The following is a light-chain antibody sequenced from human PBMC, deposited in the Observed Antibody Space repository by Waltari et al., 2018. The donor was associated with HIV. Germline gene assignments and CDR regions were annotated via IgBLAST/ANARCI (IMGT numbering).Light chain of an antibody. V-gene: IGKV1-8*01. CDR3: QQYYDSPQT. Sequence: AIHMTQSPSSLSASTGDRIVISCRASQDIGTYLAWYQHKPGKAPELRISSSSTLESGVPSRFAGSGSGTDFTLTISCLQSEDFATYYCQQYYDSPQTFGQGTKLEIK. CDR1: QDIGTY. CDR2: SSS. J-gene: IGKJ2*01.